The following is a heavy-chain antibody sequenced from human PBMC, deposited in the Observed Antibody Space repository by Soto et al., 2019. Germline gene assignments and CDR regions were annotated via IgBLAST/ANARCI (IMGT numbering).Heavy chain of an antibody. D-gene: IGHD4-17*01. CDR3: ARAHYGDYGYGMDV. CDR1: GGSISSGGYF. Sequence: QLQLQESGSGLVKPSQTLSLTCAVSGGSISSGGYFWSWTRQPPGKGLEWIGYTYHRGRTYYNPALKSRVTISVDRSKNQFSLKLSSVTAADTAVYYCARAHYGDYGYGMDVWRQGTTVTVSS. J-gene: IGHJ6*02. CDR2: TYHRGRT. V-gene: IGHV4-30-2*01.